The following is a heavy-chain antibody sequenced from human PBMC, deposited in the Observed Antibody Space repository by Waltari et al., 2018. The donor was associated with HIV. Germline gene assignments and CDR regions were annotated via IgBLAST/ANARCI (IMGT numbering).Heavy chain of an antibody. V-gene: IGHV3-30-3*01. Sequence: QVQVVESGGGVVQPGWSLSLSCAAAGFNFSDNALHWVRQAPGKGLDWVAVISYYGNNKYYSYSLQGRFTISRDNAKSTLYLQMNSLRAEDTAVYYCARDWTTVTKGSLGMDVWGQGTTVTVS. J-gene: IGHJ6*02. CDR1: GFNFSDNA. D-gene: IGHD4-17*01. CDR3: ARDWTTVTKGSLGMDV. CDR2: ISYYGNNK.